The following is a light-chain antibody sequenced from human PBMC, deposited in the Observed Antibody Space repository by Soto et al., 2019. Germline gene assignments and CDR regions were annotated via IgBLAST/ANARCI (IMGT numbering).Light chain of an antibody. CDR2: DSS. J-gene: IGKJ1*01. Sequence: EVVMRQSPATLSLSPGERATLSCRASQSVGSSLAWYQQKPGQPPSLLIYDSSDRATGIPARFSGSGSGTDFTLTISSLEPEDFAVYYCQQRSNWPPSWTFGQGTKVDIK. CDR3: QQRSNWPPSWT. V-gene: IGKV3-11*01. CDR1: QSVGSS.